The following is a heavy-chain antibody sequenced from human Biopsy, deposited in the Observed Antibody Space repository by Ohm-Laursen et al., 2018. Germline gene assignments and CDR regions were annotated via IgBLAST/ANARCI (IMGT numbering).Heavy chain of an antibody. CDR1: GFDFSDYS. CDR3: ARDGEAKYCKHGVCPSDS. CDR2: ISASGNHI. Sequence: SLRLSCTASGFDFSDYSMNWVRQAPGKGLEWVSSISASGNHIYYTDSVKGRFTVSRDNGKNSVYLQMNSLRVEDTAVYYCARDGEAKYCKHGVCPSDSWGQGTLVTVSS. J-gene: IGHJ4*02. D-gene: IGHD2-8*01. V-gene: IGHV3-21*01.